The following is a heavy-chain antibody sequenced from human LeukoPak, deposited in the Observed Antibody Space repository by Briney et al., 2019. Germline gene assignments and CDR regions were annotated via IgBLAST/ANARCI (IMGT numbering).Heavy chain of an antibody. V-gene: IGHV1-18*01. CDR2: IGSYGGDT. Sequence: TSRTSWGQQAPGQGLEWMGWIGSYGGDTYYAQKFQGRVTVTTDTSTSTVYMELRSLRSDDTAVYYCARDLWNFYDDSGYYRDFDSWGQGTLVTVSS. D-gene: IGHD3-22*01. CDR1: TSR. CDR3: ARDLWNFYDDSGYYRDFDS. J-gene: IGHJ5*01.